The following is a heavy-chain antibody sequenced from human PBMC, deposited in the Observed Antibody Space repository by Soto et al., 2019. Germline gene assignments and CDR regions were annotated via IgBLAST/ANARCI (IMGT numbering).Heavy chain of an antibody. CDR1: GFTFTNAW. J-gene: IGHJ1*01. Sequence: PGGSLRLSCAVSGFTFTNAWMSWVRQAPGKGLEWVGRVKSKADGGARDYAAPVKGRFSISGDESKNTLYLQMNNLKTDDTAVYFRTTDNIIGATSPQFHHWGQGTLVTVSS. CDR3: TTDNIIGATSPQFHH. V-gene: IGHV3-15*01. D-gene: IGHD1-20*01. CDR2: VKSKADGGAR.